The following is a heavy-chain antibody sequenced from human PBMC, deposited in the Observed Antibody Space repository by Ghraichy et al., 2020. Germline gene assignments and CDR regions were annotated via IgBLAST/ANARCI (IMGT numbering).Heavy chain of an antibody. J-gene: IGHJ4*02. CDR1: GFSFTDAW. V-gene: IGHV3-15*01. CDR2: IKSKVDGETT. CDR3: TTESILVITASEDY. D-gene: IGHD2-21*02. Sequence: GGSLRLSCAASGFSFTDAWLTWVRQAPGKGLEWVGRIKSKVDGETTDYAAPVKGRFVISRDDSKTTLYLQMNSLKIEDTAVYYCTTESILVITASEDYWGQGTLVTVSS.